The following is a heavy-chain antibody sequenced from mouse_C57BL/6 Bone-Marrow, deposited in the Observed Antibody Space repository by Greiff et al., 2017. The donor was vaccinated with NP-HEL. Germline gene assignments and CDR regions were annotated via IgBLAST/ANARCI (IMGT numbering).Heavy chain of an antibody. CDR3: ASPYDYDVAWFAY. D-gene: IGHD2-4*01. J-gene: IGHJ3*01. CDR1: GFTFSSYG. Sequence: EVQLVESGGDLVKPGGSLKLSCAASGFTFSSYGMSWVRQTPDKRLEWVATISSGGSYTYYPDSVKGRFTISRDNAKNTLYLQMSSLKSEDTAMYYCASPYDYDVAWFAYWGQGPLVTVSA. V-gene: IGHV5-6*01. CDR2: ISSGGSYT.